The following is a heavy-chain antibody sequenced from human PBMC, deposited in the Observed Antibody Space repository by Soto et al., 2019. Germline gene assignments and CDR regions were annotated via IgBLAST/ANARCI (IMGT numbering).Heavy chain of an antibody. J-gene: IGHJ4*02. Sequence: EVQLVESVGGLVQPGGSLRLSCAASGFTFSNYWMHWVRQAPGKGLVWVSRINGDGTGTNYADSVKGQFTISRDNAKNTLYLQMNSLRAEDTAVYYCGRGASGSYRLDYWGQGTLVTVSS. D-gene: IGHD3-10*01. CDR3: GRGASGSYRLDY. CDR1: GFTFSNYW. V-gene: IGHV3-74*01. CDR2: INGDGTGT.